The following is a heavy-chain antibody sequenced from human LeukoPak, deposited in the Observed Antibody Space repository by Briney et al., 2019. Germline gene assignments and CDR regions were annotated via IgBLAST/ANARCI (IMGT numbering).Heavy chain of an antibody. CDR2: INHSGST. Sequence: SETLSLTCAVYGGSFSGYYWSWIRQPPGKGLEWIGEINHSGSTNYNPSLKSRVTISVDTSKNQFSLKLSSVTAADTAVYYCARGGKAPSGVDYWGQGTLVTVSS. CDR1: GGSFSGYY. J-gene: IGHJ4*02. V-gene: IGHV4-34*01. D-gene: IGHD6-6*01. CDR3: ARGGKAPSGVDY.